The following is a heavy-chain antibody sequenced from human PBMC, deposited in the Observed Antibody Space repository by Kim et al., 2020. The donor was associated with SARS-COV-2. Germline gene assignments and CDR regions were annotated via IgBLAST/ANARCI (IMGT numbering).Heavy chain of an antibody. D-gene: IGHD1-26*01. CDR3: ARRGWSSGSEFDY. Sequence: SETLSLTCTVSGGSISSSSYYWGWIRQPPGKGLEWIGSIYYSGSTYYNPSLKSRVTISVDTSKNQFSLKLSSVTAADTAVYYCARRGWSSGSEFDYWGQGTLVTVSS. CDR2: IYYSGST. CDR1: GGSISSSSYY. V-gene: IGHV4-39*01. J-gene: IGHJ4*02.